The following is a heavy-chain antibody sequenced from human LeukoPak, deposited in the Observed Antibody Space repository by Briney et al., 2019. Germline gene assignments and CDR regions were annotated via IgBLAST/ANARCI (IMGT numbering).Heavy chain of an antibody. Sequence: ASVKVSCKASGYTFTNYYIHWVRQAPGQGLEWTGIINPSGGSTSYAQKFQGRVTMTRDTSTSTFYMELSSLRSEDTAVYYCAREGPYSDSSRSRFDYWGQGTLVTVSS. CDR1: GYTFTNYY. CDR2: INPSGGST. J-gene: IGHJ4*02. V-gene: IGHV1-46*01. D-gene: IGHD6-6*01. CDR3: AREGPYSDSSRSRFDY.